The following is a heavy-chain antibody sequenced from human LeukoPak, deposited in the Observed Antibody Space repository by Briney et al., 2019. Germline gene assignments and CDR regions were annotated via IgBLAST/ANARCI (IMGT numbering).Heavy chain of an antibody. CDR2: IYYSGST. Sequence: PSETLSLTCTVSGGSISSYYWSWIRQPPGKGLEWIGYIYYSGSTNYNPSLKSRVTISVDTSKNQFSLKLSSVTAADTAVYYCARVYSGYDAFDIWGQGTMVTVSS. J-gene: IGHJ3*02. CDR3: ARVYSGYDAFDI. D-gene: IGHD5-12*01. CDR1: GGSISSYY. V-gene: IGHV4-59*12.